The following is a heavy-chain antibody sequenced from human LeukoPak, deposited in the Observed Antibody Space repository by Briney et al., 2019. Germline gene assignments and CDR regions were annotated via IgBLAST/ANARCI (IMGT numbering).Heavy chain of an antibody. J-gene: IGHJ6*03. D-gene: IGHD6-13*01. CDR1: GYTFTGYY. Sequence: ASVKVSCKASGYTFTGYYMHWVRQAPGQGLEWMGMINPSGGSTTYAQKFQGRVTLTRDTSTNTVYMELSSLRSEDTAIYYCARDSGGNSSWYYYSFYIDVWGEGTTLTISS. V-gene: IGHV1-46*01. CDR2: INPSGGST. CDR3: ARDSGGNSSWYYYSFYIDV.